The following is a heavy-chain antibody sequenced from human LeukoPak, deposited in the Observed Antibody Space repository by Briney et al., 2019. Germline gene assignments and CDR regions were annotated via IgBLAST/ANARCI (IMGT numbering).Heavy chain of an antibody. Sequence: GGSVRVSCAGSVFIFSSYWMSWVRQPRGKGLEGVANIKQDGSEKYYVDSVTVRFTISRDNAKNSLYLQMNSLRAEDTAVYYCARDVVPAAISYYFDYWGQGTLVTVSS. CDR1: VFIFSSYW. CDR3: ARDVVPAAISYYFDY. J-gene: IGHJ4*02. CDR2: IKQDGSEK. D-gene: IGHD2-2*01. V-gene: IGHV3-7*01.